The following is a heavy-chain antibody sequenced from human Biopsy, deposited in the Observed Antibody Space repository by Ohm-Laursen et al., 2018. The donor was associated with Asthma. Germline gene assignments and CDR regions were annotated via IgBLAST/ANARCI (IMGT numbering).Heavy chain of an antibody. CDR3: AKDERLYYGSDSKYMQPVPLGD. CDR2: IYSSGTS. J-gene: IGHJ4*02. Sequence: SLRLSCTASGFAVSRDHMFWVRQAPGKGLEWVSVIYSSGTSHTADSVRGRFTISRDYSKNTLYLQMHSLRAEDTAVYYCAKDERLYYGSDSKYMQPVPLGDWGQGTLVIVSA. V-gene: IGHV3-53*01. D-gene: IGHD3-10*01. CDR1: GFAVSRDH.